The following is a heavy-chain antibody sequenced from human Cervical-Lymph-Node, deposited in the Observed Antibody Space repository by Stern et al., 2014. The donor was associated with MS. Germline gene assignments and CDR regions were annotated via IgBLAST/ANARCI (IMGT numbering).Heavy chain of an antibody. Sequence: VQLVESGPGLVKPSETLSLTCTVSGGSISSYYWNWIRQPPGKGLEWIGYIYYSGSTNYDPSLKSRVTISVDTSKNQFSLKLSSVTAADTAVYYCARARDYYDSSGYYPSLVGYAFDIWGQGTMVTVSS. CDR2: IYYSGST. CDR1: GGSISSYY. D-gene: IGHD3-22*01. V-gene: IGHV4-59*01. J-gene: IGHJ3*02. CDR3: ARARDYYDSSGYYPSLVGYAFDI.